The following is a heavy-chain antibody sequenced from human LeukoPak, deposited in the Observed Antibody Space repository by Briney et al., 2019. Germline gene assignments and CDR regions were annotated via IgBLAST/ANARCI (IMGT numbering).Heavy chain of an antibody. CDR2: IYYSGST. CDR3: ARESWDCSSTSCYGGFDY. D-gene: IGHD2-2*01. CDR1: GGSISSGGYY. J-gene: IGHJ4*02. Sequence: SQTLSLTCTVSGGSISSGGYYWGWIRQHPGTGLEWIGYIYYSGSTYYNPSLKSRVTISVDTSKNQFSLKLSSVTAADTAVYYCARESWDCSSTSCYGGFDYWGQGTLVTVSS. V-gene: IGHV4-31*03.